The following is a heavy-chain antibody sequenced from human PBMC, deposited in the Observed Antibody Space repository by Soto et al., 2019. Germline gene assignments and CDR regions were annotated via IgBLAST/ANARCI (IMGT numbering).Heavy chain of an antibody. D-gene: IGHD3-10*01. J-gene: IGHJ4*02. CDR3: ARSMVRGVISAQYFDY. CDR2: IYYSGST. Sequence: SETLSLTCTVSGGSISSSSYYWGWIRQPPGKGLEWIGSIYYSGSTYYNPSLKSRVTISVDTSKNQFSLKLSSVTAADTAVYYCARSMVRGVISAQYFDYWGQGTLVTVSS. V-gene: IGHV4-39*01. CDR1: GGSISSSSYY.